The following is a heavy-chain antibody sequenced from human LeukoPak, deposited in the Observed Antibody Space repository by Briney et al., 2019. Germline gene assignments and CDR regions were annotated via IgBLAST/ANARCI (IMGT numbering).Heavy chain of an antibody. CDR3: ARDRTGMITFGGVPKDAFDI. D-gene: IGHD3-16*01. Sequence: ASVKVSCKASGGTFSSYAISWVRQAPGQGLEWMGGIIPIFGTANYAQKLQGRVTMTTDTSTSTAYMELRSLRSDDTAVYYCARDRTGMITFGGVPKDAFDIWGQGTMVTVSS. CDR1: GGTFSSYA. CDR2: IIPIFGTA. V-gene: IGHV1-69*05. J-gene: IGHJ3*02.